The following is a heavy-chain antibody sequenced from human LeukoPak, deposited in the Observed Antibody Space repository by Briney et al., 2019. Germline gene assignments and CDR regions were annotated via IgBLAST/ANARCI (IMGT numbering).Heavy chain of an antibody. J-gene: IGHJ4*02. CDR3: AREVAIGRAAMEGLLH. V-gene: IGHV7-4-1*02. D-gene: IGHD5-18*01. CDR2: INTNTGNP. CDR1: GYTFTTYA. Sequence: ASVKVSCKASGYTFTTYAMNWVRQAPGQGLEWMGWINTNTGNPAYAQGFTGRFVFSLDTSVSTAYLQISSLKADDTAVYYCAREVAIGRAAMEGLLHWGQGTLVTVPS.